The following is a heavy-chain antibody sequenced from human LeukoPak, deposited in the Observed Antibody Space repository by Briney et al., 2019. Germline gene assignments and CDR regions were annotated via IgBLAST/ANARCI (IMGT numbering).Heavy chain of an antibody. CDR2: ISAYNGNT. V-gene: IGHV1-18*01. J-gene: IGHJ4*02. D-gene: IGHD3-22*01. Sequence: ASVKVSCKASGYTFTSYGISWVRQAPGQGLEWMGWISAYNGNTNYAQKLQGRVTMTTDTSTSTAYVELRSLRSDDTAVYYCARDLSRYDSSGYYPGYWGQGTLVTVSS. CDR1: GYTFTSYG. CDR3: ARDLSRYDSSGYYPGY.